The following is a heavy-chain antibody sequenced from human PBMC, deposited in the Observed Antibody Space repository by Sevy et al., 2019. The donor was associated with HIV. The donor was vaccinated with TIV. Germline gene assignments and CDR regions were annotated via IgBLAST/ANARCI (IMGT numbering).Heavy chain of an antibody. D-gene: IGHD3-22*01. CDR2: FSGSGGST. Sequence: GGSLRLSCVASGFTFDSYAMSWVRQAPGKGLQWVSVFSGSGGSTYYGESVKGRFTSSRDNSKNMMYLQMNSLRAEDKAVYYCARSLDLSAVIPTGVLDDWGQGTTVTVSS. V-gene: IGHV3-23*01. CDR3: ARSLDLSAVIPTGVLDD. CDR1: GFTFDSYA. J-gene: IGHJ6*02.